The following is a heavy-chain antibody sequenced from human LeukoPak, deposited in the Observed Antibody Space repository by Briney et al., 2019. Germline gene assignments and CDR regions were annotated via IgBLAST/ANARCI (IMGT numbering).Heavy chain of an antibody. CDR3: ASGRSQLVLGNYFDY. Sequence: GGSLRLSCAASGFTFSSYAMHWVRQAPGKGLEWVAVISYDGSNKYYADSVKGRFTISRDNSKNTLYLQMNSLRAEDTAVYYCASGRSQLVLGNYFDYWGLGTLVTVSS. D-gene: IGHD6-6*01. V-gene: IGHV3-30*01. J-gene: IGHJ4*02. CDR2: ISYDGSNK. CDR1: GFTFSSYA.